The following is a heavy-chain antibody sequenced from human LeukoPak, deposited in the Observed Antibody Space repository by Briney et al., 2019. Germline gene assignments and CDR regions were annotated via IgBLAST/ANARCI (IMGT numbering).Heavy chain of an antibody. CDR2: IKSKTDGGTT. Sequence: GGSLRLSCAASGFTFSNACMSWVRQAPGKGLEWVGRIKSKTDGGTTDYAAPVKGRFTISRDDSKITLYLQMNRLKTEDTAVYYCASDFDGSGSYYYWGERTLVTVSS. V-gene: IGHV3-15*01. J-gene: IGHJ4*02. CDR3: ASDFDGSGSYYY. D-gene: IGHD3-10*01. CDR1: GFTFSNAC.